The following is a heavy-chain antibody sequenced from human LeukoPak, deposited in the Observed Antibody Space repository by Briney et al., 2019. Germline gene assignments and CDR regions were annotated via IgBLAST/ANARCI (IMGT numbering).Heavy chain of an antibody. CDR2: IKSDGKT. J-gene: IGHJ1*01. D-gene: IGHD3-22*01. Sequence: GGSLRLSCEASGFTFSRYCMHWLRKAPGKRLVWLSRIKSDGKTNYADSVKGRFTISRDNAKNTVSLQMDSLRAEDTGVYYCARAPSEVGGYYPEYFRHWGEGTLVTVSS. CDR3: ARAPSEVGGYYPEYFRH. CDR1: GFTFSRYC. V-gene: IGHV3-74*01.